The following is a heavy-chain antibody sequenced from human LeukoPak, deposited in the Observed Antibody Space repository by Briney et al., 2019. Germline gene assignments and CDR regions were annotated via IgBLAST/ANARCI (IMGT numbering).Heavy chain of an antibody. CDR1: GYSISSGYY. CDR3: ARHLDVLMVYAIARKDY. Sequence: PSETLSLTCAVSGYSISSGYYWGWIRQPPGKGLEWIGSIYHSGSTYYNPSLKSRVTISVDTSKNQFSLKLSSVTAAVTAVYYCARHLDVLMVYAIARKDYWGQGTLVTVSS. D-gene: IGHD2-8*01. J-gene: IGHJ4*02. V-gene: IGHV4-38-2*01. CDR2: IYHSGST.